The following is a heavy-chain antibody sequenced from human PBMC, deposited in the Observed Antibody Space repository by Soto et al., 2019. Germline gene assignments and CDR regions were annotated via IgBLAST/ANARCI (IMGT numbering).Heavy chain of an antibody. CDR1: GGSISSSSYY. J-gene: IGHJ4*02. D-gene: IGHD3-3*01. CDR2: IYYSAGT. CDR3: ARLAAQYDFWSGYYFDY. V-gene: IGHV4-39*01. Sequence: QLQLQESGPGLVKPSETLSLTCTVSGGSISSSSYYWGWIRQPPGKGLERIGSIYYSAGTYYNPSLMSRVTVSVDTSKNQFSLTLSSVPAADTAVYYCARLAAQYDFWSGYYFDYWGQGTLVTVSS.